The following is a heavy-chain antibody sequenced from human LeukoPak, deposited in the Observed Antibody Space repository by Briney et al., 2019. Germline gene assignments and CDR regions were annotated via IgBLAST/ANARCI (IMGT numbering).Heavy chain of an antibody. D-gene: IGHD2-15*01. Sequence: PGGSLRLSCAASGFTFSSYVMHWVRQAPGKGLEWVAVICYDGSNKYYADSVKGRFTISRDNSKNTLYLQVNSLRAEDTAVYYCARDYCSGGSCYSDYWGQGTLVTVSS. CDR3: ARDYCSGGSCYSDY. V-gene: IGHV3-33*01. CDR1: GFTFSSYV. J-gene: IGHJ4*02. CDR2: ICYDGSNK.